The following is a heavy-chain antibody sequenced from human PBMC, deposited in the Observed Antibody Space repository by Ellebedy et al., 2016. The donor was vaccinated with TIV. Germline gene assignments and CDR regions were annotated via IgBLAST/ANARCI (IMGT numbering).Heavy chain of an antibody. CDR2: IYFRGSS. J-gene: IGHJ4*02. Sequence: MPSETLSFTCTVSGVSITGFHWTWIRQTPGKGLAWIGYIYFRGSSNYTLSLKSRVTMSVDTSKNQFSLKLRSVTAADTAVYYCVRWVGHFDFWGQGTLVTVSS. D-gene: IGHD1-26*01. CDR1: GVSITGFH. V-gene: IGHV4-59*01. CDR3: VRWVGHFDF.